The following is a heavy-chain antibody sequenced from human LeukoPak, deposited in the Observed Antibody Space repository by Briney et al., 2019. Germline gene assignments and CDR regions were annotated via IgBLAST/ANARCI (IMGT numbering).Heavy chain of an antibody. CDR2: ITPILGTA. J-gene: IGHJ3*02. V-gene: IGHV1-69*01. CDR3: ARSLIDYGGFYDAFDI. CDR1: GGTFSTYA. Sequence: GSSVKVSCKASGGTFSTYAISWVRQAPGQGLEWMGGITPILGTANYAQKFQGRVTINADQSTSTAYMELSSLRFEDTAVYYCARSLIDYGGFYDAFDIWGQGTVVTISS. D-gene: IGHD4-23*01.